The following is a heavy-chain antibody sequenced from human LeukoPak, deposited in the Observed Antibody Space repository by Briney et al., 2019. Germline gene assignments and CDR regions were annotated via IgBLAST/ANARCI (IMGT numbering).Heavy chain of an antibody. J-gene: IGHJ5*02. CDR2: IWYDGSNK. Sequence: GGSLRLSCAASGFTFSSYGMHWVRQAPGKGLEWVAVIWYDGSNKYYADSVKGRFTISRDNSKNTLYLQMNSLRAEDTAVYYCAKDPQPYSSSSGNWFDPWGQGTLVTVSS. CDR3: AKDPQPYSSSSGNWFDP. V-gene: IGHV3-33*06. D-gene: IGHD6-6*01. CDR1: GFTFSSYG.